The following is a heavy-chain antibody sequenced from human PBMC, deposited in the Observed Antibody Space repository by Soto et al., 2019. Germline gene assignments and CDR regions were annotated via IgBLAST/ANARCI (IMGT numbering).Heavy chain of an antibody. CDR2: IIPIFGTA. D-gene: IGHD2-2*01. CDR3: TRGGSSYRSTASPIAV. CDR1: GDTFSSYA. J-gene: IGHJ6*02. V-gene: IGHV1-69*01. Sequence: QVQLVQSGAEVKKPGASVKVSCKASGDTFSSYAISWVRQAPGQGLEWMGGIIPIFGTANYAQKFQGRGTITADESTRKAYMELSSLRAEDTAVYYCTRGGSSYRSTASPIAVWGQGTTVTVSS.